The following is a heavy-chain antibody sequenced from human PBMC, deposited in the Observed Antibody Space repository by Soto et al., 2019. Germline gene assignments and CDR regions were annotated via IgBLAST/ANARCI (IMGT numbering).Heavy chain of an antibody. CDR3: ARGGVWFGEPLFAY. CDR2: IYYSGST. J-gene: IGHJ4*02. V-gene: IGHV4-59*08. Sequence: SETLSLTCTVSGGSISSYYWSWIRQPPGKGLEWIGYIYYSGSTNYNPSLKSRVTISVDTSKNQFSLKLSSVTAADTAVYYCARGGVWFGEPLFAYWGQGTLVTVSS. CDR1: GGSISSYY. D-gene: IGHD3-10*01.